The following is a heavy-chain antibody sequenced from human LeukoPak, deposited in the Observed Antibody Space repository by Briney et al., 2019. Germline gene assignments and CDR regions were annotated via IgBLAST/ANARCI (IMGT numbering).Heavy chain of an antibody. CDR3: AWSNRAPLLLVSAFDI. V-gene: IGHV4-31*03. CDR1: GGSISSGGYY. CDR2: IYYSGST. J-gene: IGHJ3*02. Sequence: SQTLSLTCTVTGGSISSGGYYWSWIRQHPGKGLEWIGYIYYSGSTYYNPSLKSRVTISVDTSKNQFSLKLSSVTAADTAVYYCAWSNRAPLLLVSAFDIWGQGTMVTVSS. D-gene: IGHD2-8*02.